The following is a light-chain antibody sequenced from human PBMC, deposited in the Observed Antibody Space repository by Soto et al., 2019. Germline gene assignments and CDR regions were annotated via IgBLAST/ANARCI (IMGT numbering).Light chain of an antibody. CDR1: SSNIGSNT. J-gene: IGLJ2*01. Sequence: QSVLTQPPSASGTPGQRVTISCSGSSSNIGSNTVNWYKQFPGTAPKLLIHTSNQRPSGVSDRFSGSKSGTSASLAISGLQSEDEADYYCAAWDDSLNGVVFGGWTKLTVL. V-gene: IGLV1-44*01. CDR3: AAWDDSLNGVV. CDR2: TSN.